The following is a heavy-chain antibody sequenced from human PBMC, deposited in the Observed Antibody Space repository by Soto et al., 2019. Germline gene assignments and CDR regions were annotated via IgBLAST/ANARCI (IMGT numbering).Heavy chain of an antibody. Sequence: ASVKVSCKASGYTFTGYYMHWVRQAPGQGLEWMGWINPNSGGTNYAQKFQGRVTMTRDTSISTAYMELSRLRSDDTAVYYCARGQSSAYDSTEEDYYYGMDVWGQGTTVTVSS. CDR1: GYTFTGYY. CDR2: INPNSGGT. D-gene: IGHD3-22*01. V-gene: IGHV1-2*02. J-gene: IGHJ6*02. CDR3: ARGQSSAYDSTEEDYYYGMDV.